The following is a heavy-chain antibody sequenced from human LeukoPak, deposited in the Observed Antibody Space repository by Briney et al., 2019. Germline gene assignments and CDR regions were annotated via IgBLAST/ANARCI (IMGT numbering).Heavy chain of an antibody. CDR1: GFTFSSYT. Sequence: SGGSLRLSCAASGFTFSSYTMHWVRQAPGKGLEWVAVMSYDGSNKDYADSVKGRFTISRDNSKNTLYLQMNSLRVEDTAVYYCARTYRSGWHYFDYWGQGTLVTVSS. CDR2: MSYDGSNK. D-gene: IGHD6-19*01. J-gene: IGHJ4*02. CDR3: ARTYRSGWHYFDY. V-gene: IGHV3-30-3*01.